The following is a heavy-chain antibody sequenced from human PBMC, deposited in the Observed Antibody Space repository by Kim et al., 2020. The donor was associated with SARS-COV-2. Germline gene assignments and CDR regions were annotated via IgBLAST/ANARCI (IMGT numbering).Heavy chain of an antibody. V-gene: IGHV3-23*01. CDR1: GFTFSSYA. D-gene: IGHD3-10*01. J-gene: IGHJ4*02. CDR2: ISGSGGST. CDR3: AKDMFPNLGSGEDY. Sequence: GGSLRLSCAASGFTFSSYAMSWVRQAPGKGLEWVSAISGSGGSTYYADSVKGRFTISRDNSKNTLYLQMNSLRAEDTAVYYCAKDMFPNLGSGEDYWGQGTLVTVSS.